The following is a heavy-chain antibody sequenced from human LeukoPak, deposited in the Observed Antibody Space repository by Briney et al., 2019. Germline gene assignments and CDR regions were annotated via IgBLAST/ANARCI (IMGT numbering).Heavy chain of an antibody. CDR2: ISGDGSIT. Sequence: GGSLRLSCAASGFTISGYWMHWVRQAPGKGLVWVSRISGDGSITAYADSVKGRFTISRDNAKNTPYLQMNSLRAEDTAVYYCVTQFDYWGQGTLVTVSS. CDR1: GFTISGYW. V-gene: IGHV3-74*01. CDR3: VTQFDY. J-gene: IGHJ4*02.